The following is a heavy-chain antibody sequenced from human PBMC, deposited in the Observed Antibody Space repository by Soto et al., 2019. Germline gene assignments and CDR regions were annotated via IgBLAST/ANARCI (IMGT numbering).Heavy chain of an antibody. CDR1: GGSVSSGSYY. CDR3: ARGITIFGVEIDP. CDR2: IYYSGST. Sequence: SETLSLTCTVSGGSVSSGSYYWSWIRQPPGKGLEWIGYIYYSGSTNYNPSLKSRVTISVDTSKNQFSLKLSSVTAADTAVYYCARGITIFGVEIDPWGQGTLVTVSS. D-gene: IGHD3-3*01. V-gene: IGHV4-61*01. J-gene: IGHJ5*02.